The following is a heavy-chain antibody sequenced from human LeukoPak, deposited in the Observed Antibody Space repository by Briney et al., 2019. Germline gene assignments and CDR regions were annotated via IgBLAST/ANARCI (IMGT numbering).Heavy chain of an antibody. V-gene: IGHV3-30-3*01. CDR2: ISYDGSNK. Sequence: PGGSLRLSCAASGFTFSSYAMHWVRQAPGKGLGWVAVISYDGSNKYYADSVKGRFTISRDNSKNTLYLQMNSLRAEDTAVYYCARDPAVKVTTSGFAGMDVWGQGTTVTVSS. J-gene: IGHJ6*02. CDR3: ARDPAVKVTTSGFAGMDV. CDR1: GFTFSSYA. D-gene: IGHD4-17*01.